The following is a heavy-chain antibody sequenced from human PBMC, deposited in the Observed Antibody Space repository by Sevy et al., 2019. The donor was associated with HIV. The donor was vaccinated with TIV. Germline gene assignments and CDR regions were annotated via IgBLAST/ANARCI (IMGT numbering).Heavy chain of an antibody. V-gene: IGHV4-39*01. Sequence: SETLSLTCTVSGGSIRSSSYYWGWIRQPPGNGLEWIGSIYYSGSTYYNPSLKSRVTISVDTSKNQFSLKLSSVTAADTAVYYCARLLLWFGELQFLYYYYGMDVWGQGTTVTVSS. J-gene: IGHJ6*02. CDR1: GGSIRSSSYY. CDR2: IYYSGST. D-gene: IGHD3-10*01. CDR3: ARLLLWFGELQFLYYYYGMDV.